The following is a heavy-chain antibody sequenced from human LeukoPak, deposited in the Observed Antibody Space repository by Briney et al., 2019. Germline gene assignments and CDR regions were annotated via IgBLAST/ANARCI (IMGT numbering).Heavy chain of an antibody. Sequence: PSETLSLTCAVYGGSFSGYYWSWIRQPPGKGLEWIGEINHSGSTNYNPSLKSRVTISVDTSKNQFSLKLSSVTAADTAVYYCARQVRRGWLRSKDAFDIWGQGTMVTVSS. CDR2: INHSGST. J-gene: IGHJ3*02. CDR1: GGSFSGYY. CDR3: ARQVRRGWLRSKDAFDI. V-gene: IGHV4-34*01. D-gene: IGHD5-12*01.